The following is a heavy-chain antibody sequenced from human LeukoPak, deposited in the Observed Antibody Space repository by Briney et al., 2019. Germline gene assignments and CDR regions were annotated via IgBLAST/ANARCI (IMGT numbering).Heavy chain of an antibody. CDR1: GFTFSSYS. CDR3: ARVWLADAFDT. Sequence: GGSLRLSCAASGFTFSSYSMNWVRQAPGKGLEWVSSISSSSSYIYYADSVKGRFTISRDNAKNSLYLQMNSLRAEDTAVYYCARVWLADAFDTWGQGTMVTVSS. CDR2: ISSSSSYI. D-gene: IGHD6-19*01. V-gene: IGHV3-21*01. J-gene: IGHJ3*02.